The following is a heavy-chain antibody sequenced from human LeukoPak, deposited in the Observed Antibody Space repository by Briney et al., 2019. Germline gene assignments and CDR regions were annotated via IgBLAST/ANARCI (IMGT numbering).Heavy chain of an antibody. J-gene: IGHJ4*02. CDR2: ISSSSSYI. CDR1: GFTFSSYS. CDR3: ARDVPSGWYAY. Sequence: GGSLRLSCAASGFTFSSYSMNWVRQAPGKGLEWVSSISSSSSYIYYADSVKGRFTISRDNAKSSLYLQMNSLRAEDTAVYYCARDVPSGWYAYWGQGTLVTVSS. D-gene: IGHD6-19*01. V-gene: IGHV3-21*01.